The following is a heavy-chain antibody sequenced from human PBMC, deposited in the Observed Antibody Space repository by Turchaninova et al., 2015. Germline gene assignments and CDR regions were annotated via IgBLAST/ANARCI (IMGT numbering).Heavy chain of an antibody. J-gene: IGHJ1*01. CDR1: GYTFSRYY. V-gene: IGHV1-46*01. D-gene: IGHD5-12*01. Sequence: KPGASVLLSCKTAGYTFSRYYIHWVRHAPGRGLEGVGLIRPSSGSTVHAQRFRGRVTMTRDTSTSSVYMELSRLTSEDTAVYYCARVEGMAATITDWGQGTLVTVSS. CDR3: ARVEGMAATITD. CDR2: IRPSSGST.